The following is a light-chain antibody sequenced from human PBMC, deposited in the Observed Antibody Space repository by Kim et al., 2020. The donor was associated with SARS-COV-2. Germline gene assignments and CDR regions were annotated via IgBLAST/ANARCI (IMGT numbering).Light chain of an antibody. J-gene: IGKJ2*01. CDR1: QSVRSN. V-gene: IGKV3-15*01. CDR3: QQYNDWPPYT. CDR2: GAS. Sequence: EIVMTQSPATLSVSPGERATLSCRASQSVRSNLAWYQQKPGQAPRLLIYGASTRATGVPARFSGSGSETEFTLTISSLQSEDFAVYYCQQYNDWPPYTFGQGTKLEI.